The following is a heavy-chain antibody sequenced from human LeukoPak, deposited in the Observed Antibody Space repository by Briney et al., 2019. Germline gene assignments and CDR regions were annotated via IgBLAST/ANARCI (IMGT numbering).Heavy chain of an antibody. CDR1: GGTFISYA. J-gene: IGHJ5*02. Sequence: GASVKVSCKASGGTFISYAISWVRQAPGQGLEWMGRIIPILGIANYAQKFQGRVTITADKSTSTAYMELSSLRSEDTAVYYCARSAYLTGWFDPWGQGTLVTVSS. D-gene: IGHD2/OR15-2a*01. CDR2: IIPILGIA. V-gene: IGHV1-69*04. CDR3: ARSAYLTGWFDP.